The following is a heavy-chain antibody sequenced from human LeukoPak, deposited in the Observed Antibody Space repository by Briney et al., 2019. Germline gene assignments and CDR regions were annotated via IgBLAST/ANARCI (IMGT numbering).Heavy chain of an antibody. CDR3: AKCRGWDSSGWPIDH. CDR2: ISGSGGST. Sequence: GGSLTLSCAASGFTFSSHGMSWVRQAPGKGPEWFSIISGSGGSTHYADSVKGRFIISRDNSKNTLYLQMNSLRAEDTAIYYCAKCRGWDSSGWPIDHWGQGTLVTVSS. V-gene: IGHV3-23*01. CDR1: GFTFSSHG. D-gene: IGHD6-19*01. J-gene: IGHJ4*02.